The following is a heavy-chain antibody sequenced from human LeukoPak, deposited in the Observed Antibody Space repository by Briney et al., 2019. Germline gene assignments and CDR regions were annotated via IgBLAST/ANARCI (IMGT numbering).Heavy chain of an antibody. CDR2: ISVYNDNA. CDR1: GYTFTTYG. CDR3: ARGDYGDC. V-gene: IGHV1-18*01. J-gene: IGHJ4*02. Sequence: GASVKVSCKASGYTFTTYGFTWVRQAPGQGLEWMGWISVYNDNANYAQKFQGRVTLTTDTSRSTAYMELGSLTSDDTAVYYCARGDYGDCWGQGTLVTVSS.